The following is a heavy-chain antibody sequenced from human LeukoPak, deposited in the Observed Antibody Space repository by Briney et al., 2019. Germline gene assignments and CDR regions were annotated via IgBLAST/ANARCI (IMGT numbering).Heavy chain of an antibody. Sequence: GGSLRLSCAASGFTFSSYAMSWVRQAPGKGLEYVSAISSNGGSTYYANSVKGRFTISRDNSKNTLYLQMGSLRAEDMAVYYCARDRYSSPLYFDYWGQGTLVTVSS. J-gene: IGHJ4*02. CDR2: ISSNGGST. V-gene: IGHV3-64*01. D-gene: IGHD6-13*01. CDR3: ARDRYSSPLYFDY. CDR1: GFTFSSYA.